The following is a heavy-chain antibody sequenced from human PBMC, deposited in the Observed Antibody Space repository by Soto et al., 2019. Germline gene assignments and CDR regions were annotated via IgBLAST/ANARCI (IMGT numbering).Heavy chain of an antibody. D-gene: IGHD3-3*01. J-gene: IGHJ3*02. CDR3: ARMGYFGVVDATTKAFDI. CDR2: IFSNDEK. V-gene: IGHV2-26*01. CDR1: VLSLSNARMV. Sequence: QVTLKESGPVLVKTTETLTLTCTVSVLSLSNARMVVSWIRQPPGKALEGLAHIFSNDEKSYTTSLKSRLTISKDTAKSQVVLTMTNVDPVDTATDSCARMGYFGVVDATTKAFDIWGQGTMVTVSS.